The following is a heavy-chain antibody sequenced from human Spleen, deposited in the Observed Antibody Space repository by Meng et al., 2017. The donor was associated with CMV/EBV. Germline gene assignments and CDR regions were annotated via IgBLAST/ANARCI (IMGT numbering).Heavy chain of an antibody. CDR1: GGSISSSSYY. CDR3: ASDEHQAARRVDY. J-gene: IGHJ4*02. D-gene: IGHD6-6*01. V-gene: IGHV4-39*07. CDR2: IYYSGST. Sequence: QLQLQESGPGLVKPSEXLSLTCTVSGGSISSSSYYWGWIRQPPGKGLEWIGSIYYSGSTYYNPSLKSRVTISVDTSKNQFSLKLSSVTAADTAVYYCASDEHQAARRVDYWGQGTLVTVSS.